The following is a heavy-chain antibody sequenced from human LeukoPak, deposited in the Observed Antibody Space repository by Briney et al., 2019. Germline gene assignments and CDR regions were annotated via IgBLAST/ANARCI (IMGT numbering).Heavy chain of an antibody. Sequence: PSETLSLTCTVSGGSISSYYWSWIRQPPGKGLEWIGYIYYSGSTNYNPSLKSRVTISVDTSKNQFSLKLSSVTAADTAVYFCARIYGNFQNYYDYWGQGTLVTVSS. CDR2: IYYSGST. V-gene: IGHV4-59*12. D-gene: IGHD1-7*01. CDR3: ARIYGNFQNYYDY. CDR1: GGSISSYY. J-gene: IGHJ4*02.